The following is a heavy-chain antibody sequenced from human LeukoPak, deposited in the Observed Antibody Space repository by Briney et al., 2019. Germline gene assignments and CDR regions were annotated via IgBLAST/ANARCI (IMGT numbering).Heavy chain of an antibody. V-gene: IGHV5-51*01. CDR1: GYSFTSYW. D-gene: IGHD6-19*01. J-gene: IGHJ3*02. CDR3: ARTSGWENDAFDI. Sequence: GESLKISCKGSGYSFTSYWIGWVRQMPGKGLEWMGIIYPGDSDTRYSPSFQGQVTISADKSIRTAYLQWSSLKASDTAMYYCARTSGWENDAFDIWGQGTMVTVSS. CDR2: IYPGDSDT.